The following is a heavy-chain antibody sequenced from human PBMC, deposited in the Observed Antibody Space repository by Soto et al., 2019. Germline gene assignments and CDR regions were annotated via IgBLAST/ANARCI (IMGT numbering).Heavy chain of an antibody. D-gene: IGHD2-2*01. V-gene: IGHV4-4*07. CDR3: ARDQGYCSSTSCSNWFDP. CDR1: GGSISSYY. J-gene: IGHJ5*02. CDR2: IYTSGSI. Sequence: SETLSLTCSVSGGSISSYYWSWMRQPAGKGLAWIGRIYTSGSINYNPSLKSRVTMSVDTSKNQFSLKLSSVTAADTAVYYCARDQGYCSSTSCSNWFDPWGQGTLGTVSS.